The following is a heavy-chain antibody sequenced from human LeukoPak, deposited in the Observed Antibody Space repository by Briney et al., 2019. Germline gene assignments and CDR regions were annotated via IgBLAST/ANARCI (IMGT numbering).Heavy chain of an antibody. CDR1: GGSISGTSHY. CDR2: IYYGGHT. Sequence: KTSETLSLTCTVSGGSISGTSHYWGWIRQSPGKGLEWIGSIYYGGHTYYNPSLKSRVTISVDTSKNQFSLKLSSVTAADTAVYYCARLRTTSHDAFDIWGQGTMVTVSS. CDR3: ARLRTTSHDAFDI. J-gene: IGHJ3*02. D-gene: IGHD2-2*01. V-gene: IGHV4-39*01.